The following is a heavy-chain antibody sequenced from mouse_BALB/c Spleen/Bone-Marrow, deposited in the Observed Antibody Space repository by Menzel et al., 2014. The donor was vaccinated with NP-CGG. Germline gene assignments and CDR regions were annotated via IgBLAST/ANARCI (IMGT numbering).Heavy chain of an antibody. Sequence: VQLQQSGAEPVKPGASVKLSCTASGFNIKDTYMHWVKQRPEQGLEWIGRIDPANGNTKYDPKFQGKATITADTSSNTAYLQLSSLTSEDTAVYYCARWLRRYYAMDYWGQGTSVTVSS. J-gene: IGHJ4*01. CDR2: IDPANGNT. D-gene: IGHD2-2*01. V-gene: IGHV14-3*02. CDR1: GFNIKDTY. CDR3: ARWLRRYYAMDY.